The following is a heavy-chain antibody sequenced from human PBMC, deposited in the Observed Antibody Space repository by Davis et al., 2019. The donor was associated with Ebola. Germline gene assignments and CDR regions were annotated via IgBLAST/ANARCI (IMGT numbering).Heavy chain of an antibody. Sequence: SVKVSCKASGRTFSSYAISWVRQAPGPGLEWMGRILPILGIANYAQKFQGRVTITADKSTSTAYMELSSLRSEDTAVYYCAREREDGGNDSSGYYYCDYWGQGTLVTVSS. J-gene: IGHJ4*02. CDR2: ILPILGIA. CDR1: GRTFSSYA. CDR3: AREREDGGNDSSGYYYCDY. V-gene: IGHV1-69*04. D-gene: IGHD3-22*01.